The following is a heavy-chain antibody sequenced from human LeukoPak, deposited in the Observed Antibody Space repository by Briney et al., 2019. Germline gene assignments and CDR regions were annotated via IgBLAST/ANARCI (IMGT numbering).Heavy chain of an antibody. CDR2: ISSGGTYK. Sequence: GGSLRLPCAASGFSFSDYTMNWVRQAPGKGLDWVSSISSGGTYKYYADSVKGRFTISRDNAQNSLYLQMNSLRAEDSSVYYCARPTTVTTISADAFDIWGQGTMVTVSS. CDR1: GFSFSDYT. D-gene: IGHD4-17*01. J-gene: IGHJ3*02. V-gene: IGHV3-21*01. CDR3: ARPTTVTTISADAFDI.